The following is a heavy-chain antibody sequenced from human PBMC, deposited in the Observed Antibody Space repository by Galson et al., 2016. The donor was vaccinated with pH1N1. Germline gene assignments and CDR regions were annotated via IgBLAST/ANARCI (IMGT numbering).Heavy chain of an antibody. CDR2: ISGYNGNT. Sequence: VKVSCKVSGFMFSTYGFNWVRKAPGQGPEWMGRISGYNGNTIYAQKFQARISMTIDKSTSTVYLDLRSLRFDDTAVYYCAKGTLPGYYDYWGQGTLVTVSS. CDR1: GFMFSTYG. J-gene: IGHJ4*02. CDR3: AKGTLPGYYDY. V-gene: IGHV1-18*01. D-gene: IGHD3-22*01.